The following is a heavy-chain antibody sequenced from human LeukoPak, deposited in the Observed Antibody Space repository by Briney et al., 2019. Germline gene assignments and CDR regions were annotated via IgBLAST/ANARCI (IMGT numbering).Heavy chain of an antibody. Sequence: GGSLRLSCAASGFTFSSYAMSWVCQAPGKGLEWVSAISGSGGSTYYADSVKGRFTISRDNSKNTLYLQMNSLRAEDTAVYYCAKDDDYGNYASDYWGQGTLVTVSS. J-gene: IGHJ4*02. CDR1: GFTFSSYA. CDR3: AKDDDYGNYASDY. V-gene: IGHV3-23*01. D-gene: IGHD4-11*01. CDR2: ISGSGGST.